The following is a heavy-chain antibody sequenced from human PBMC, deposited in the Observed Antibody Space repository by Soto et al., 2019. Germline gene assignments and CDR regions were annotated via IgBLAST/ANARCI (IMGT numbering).Heavy chain of an antibody. Sequence: PGGSLRLSCAASGFTFSSYAMSWVRQAPGKGLGWVSAISGSGGSTYYADSVKGRFTISRDNSKNTLYLQMNSLRAEDTAVYYCASHPGSGSPPFDYWGQGTLVTVSS. CDR3: ASHPGSGSPPFDY. D-gene: IGHD3-10*01. V-gene: IGHV3-23*01. J-gene: IGHJ4*02. CDR2: ISGSGGST. CDR1: GFTFSSYA.